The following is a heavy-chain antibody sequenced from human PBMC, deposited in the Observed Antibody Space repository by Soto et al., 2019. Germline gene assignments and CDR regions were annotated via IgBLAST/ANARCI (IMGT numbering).Heavy chain of an antibody. D-gene: IGHD1-26*01. J-gene: IGHJ4*02. CDR3: ARIRGGGGSYDFDY. Sequence: EVQVVESGGGLVQPGGSLRLSCAASGFIFSDHYMDWVRQAPGKGLEWVGRSRNKANSYTTEYAASVKGRFTISRDDSKNSLYLQMNSLKTEDTAVYYCARIRGGGGSYDFDYWGQGTLVTVSS. CDR2: SRNKANSYTT. CDR1: GFIFSDHY. V-gene: IGHV3-72*01.